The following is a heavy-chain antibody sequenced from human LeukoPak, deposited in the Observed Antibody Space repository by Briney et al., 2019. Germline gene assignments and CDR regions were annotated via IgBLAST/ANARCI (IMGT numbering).Heavy chain of an antibody. CDR2: INPNSGGT. V-gene: IGHV1-2*06. J-gene: IGHJ6*02. Sequence: VASVKVSCKASGYTFTGYYMHWVRQAPGQGLEWTGRINPNSGGTNYAQKFQGRVTMTRGTSISTAYMELSRLRSDDTAVYYCAREKVRQSGMDVWGQGTTVTVSS. CDR1: GYTFTGYY. CDR3: AREKVRQSGMDV. D-gene: IGHD2-2*01.